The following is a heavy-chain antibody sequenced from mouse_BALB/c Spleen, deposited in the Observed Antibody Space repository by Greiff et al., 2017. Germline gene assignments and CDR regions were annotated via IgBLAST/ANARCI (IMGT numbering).Heavy chain of an antibody. CDR2: INPYNDGT. D-gene: IGHD2-4*01. J-gene: IGHJ2*01. V-gene: IGHV1-14*01. Sequence: VQLKESGPELVKPGASVKMSCKASGYTFTSYVMHWVKQKPGQGLEWIGYINPYNDGTKYNEKFKGKATLTSDKSSSTAYMELSSLTSEDSAVYYCAIYYDYDGGLDYWGQGTTLTVSS. CDR1: GYTFTSYV. CDR3: AIYYDYDGGLDY.